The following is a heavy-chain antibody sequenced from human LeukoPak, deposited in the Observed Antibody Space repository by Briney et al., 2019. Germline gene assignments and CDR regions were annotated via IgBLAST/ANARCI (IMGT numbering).Heavy chain of an antibody. CDR2: INTDGSTK. Sequence: PGGSLRLSCAASGFTFSTYWMHWVRQAPGKGLVWISRINTDGSTKTYADPVKGRFTISRDNANNTLYLQMNSLRAEDTAVYYCIRALGSYSDYWGQGTLVTVSS. D-gene: IGHD1-26*01. J-gene: IGHJ4*02. CDR1: GFTFSTYW. CDR3: IRALGSYSDY. V-gene: IGHV3-74*03.